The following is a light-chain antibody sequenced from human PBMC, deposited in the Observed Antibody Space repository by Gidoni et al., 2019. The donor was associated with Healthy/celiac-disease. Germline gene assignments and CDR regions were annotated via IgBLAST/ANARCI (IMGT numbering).Light chain of an antibody. CDR1: QSVSSY. CDR2: DAS. J-gene: IGKJ5*01. CDR3: QQRSNWPPEIT. V-gene: IGKV3-11*01. Sequence: DIVLTQSPATLSLSPGERATLSCRARQSVSSYLAWYQQKPGQAPRLLIYDASNRATGIPARFSGSGSGTDFTLTISSLEPEDYAVYYCQQRSNWPPEITFXQXTRLEIK.